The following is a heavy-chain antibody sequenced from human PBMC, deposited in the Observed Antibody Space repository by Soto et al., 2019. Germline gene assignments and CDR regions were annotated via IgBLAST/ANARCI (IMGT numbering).Heavy chain of an antibody. CDR3: ARGRLVPAVNYDY. D-gene: IGHD2-2*01. V-gene: IGHV4-59*08. J-gene: IGHJ4*02. Sequence: ETLSLTCTVSGGSMISYYWSWIRRPPGWGLEWIGFIYYAGSTKYNPSLNSRVTISVDTSKNQFSLTVTSVTAADTAVYYCARGRLVPAVNYDYWGLGTLVTVSS. CDR2: IYYAGST. CDR1: GGSMISYY.